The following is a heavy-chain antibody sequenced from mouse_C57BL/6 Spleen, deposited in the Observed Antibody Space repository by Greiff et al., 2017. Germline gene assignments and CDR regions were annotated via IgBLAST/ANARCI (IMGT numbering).Heavy chain of an antibody. CDR3: ARSYDYDLTYYFDY. CDR2: IYPGDGDT. D-gene: IGHD2-4*01. CDR1: GYAFSSYW. Sequence: QVQLQQSGAELVKPGASVKISCKASGYAFSSYWMNWVKQRPGKGLEWIGQIYPGDGDTNYNGKFKGKATLTADKSSSTAYMQLSILTSEDSAVYFGARSYDYDLTYYFDYWGQGTTLTVSS. V-gene: IGHV1-80*01. J-gene: IGHJ2*01.